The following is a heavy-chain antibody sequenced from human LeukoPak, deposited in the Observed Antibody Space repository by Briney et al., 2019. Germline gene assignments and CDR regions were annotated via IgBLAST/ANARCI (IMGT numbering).Heavy chain of an antibody. D-gene: IGHD3-10*01. CDR1: GYTFTSYY. J-gene: IGHJ4*02. Sequence: ASVKVSCKASGYTFTSYYMHWVRQAPGQGLEWMGIINPSGGRTRYAQKFQGRVTITADKSTSTAYMELSSLRSEDTAVYYCARGTPTYYGSGMYYFDYWGQGTLVTVSS. CDR2: INPSGGRT. CDR3: ARGTPTYYGSGMYYFDY. V-gene: IGHV1-46*01.